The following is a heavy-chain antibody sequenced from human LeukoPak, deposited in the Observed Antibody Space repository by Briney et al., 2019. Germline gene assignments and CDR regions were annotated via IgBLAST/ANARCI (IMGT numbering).Heavy chain of an antibody. Sequence: GGSLRLSCAASGFTFSSYAMSWVRQAPGKGLEWVSAISGSGGSTYYADSVKGRFTISRDNSKNTLYLQMNSLRAEGTAVYYCASTGARYYYDSSGYYSFDYWGQGTLVTVSS. J-gene: IGHJ4*02. CDR3: ASTGARYYYDSSGYYSFDY. D-gene: IGHD3-22*01. CDR2: ISGSGGST. CDR1: GFTFSSYA. V-gene: IGHV3-23*01.